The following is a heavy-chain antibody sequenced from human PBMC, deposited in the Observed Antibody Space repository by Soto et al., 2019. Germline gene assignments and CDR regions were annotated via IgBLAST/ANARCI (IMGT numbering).Heavy chain of an antibody. J-gene: IGHJ4*02. CDR2: IYPGDSDA. CDR3: ARQDRYCSSTSCYLFGY. V-gene: IGHV5-51*01. CDR1: GYSFTSYW. D-gene: IGHD2-2*01. Sequence: GESLKISCKGSGYSFTSYWIGWVRQMPGKGLEWMGIIYPGDSDARYSPSFQGQVTISADKSISTAYLQWSSLKASDTAMYYCARQDRYCSSTSCYLFGYWGQGTLVTV.